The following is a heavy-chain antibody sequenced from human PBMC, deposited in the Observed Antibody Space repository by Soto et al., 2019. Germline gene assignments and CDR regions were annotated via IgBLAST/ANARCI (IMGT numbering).Heavy chain of an antibody. D-gene: IGHD2-2*01. CDR2: IYYSGST. J-gene: IGHJ3*02. CDR1: GGSISSGGYY. CDR3: ARGLCSTSCHDAFDI. Sequence: QVQLQESGPGLVKPSQTLSLTCTVSGGSISSGGYYWSWIRQHPGKGVEWIGYIYYSGSTYYNPSLQRRVTISVDTSRNQCSLKLSSVTAADTAVYYCARGLCSTSCHDAFDILGQGTMVTVSS. V-gene: IGHV4-31*03.